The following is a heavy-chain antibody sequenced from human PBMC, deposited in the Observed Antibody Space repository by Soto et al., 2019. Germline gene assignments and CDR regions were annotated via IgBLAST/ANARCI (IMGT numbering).Heavy chain of an antibody. D-gene: IGHD3-22*01. Sequence: QVQLVQSGTEVKKPGASVKVSCKASGYRVTQYVIHWVRQAPGQRLEWMGWIGAGDGKTYYSQNFQGRVTITKDTSASTVYMELSSLVSEDTAVYYCVRDYASDSGVHLDFWGQGTLDTVSS. CDR2: IGAGDGKT. CDR1: GYRVTQYV. J-gene: IGHJ4*02. V-gene: IGHV1-3*01. CDR3: VRDYASDSGVHLDF.